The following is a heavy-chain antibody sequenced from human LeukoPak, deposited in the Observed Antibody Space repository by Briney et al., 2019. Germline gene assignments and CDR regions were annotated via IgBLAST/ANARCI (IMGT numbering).Heavy chain of an antibody. V-gene: IGHV3-11*04. CDR1: GFTFSDYY. D-gene: IGHD3-9*01. J-gene: IGHJ3*02. Sequence: GGSLRLSCAASGFTFSDYYMSWIRQAPGKGLEWVSYISSSGSTIYYADSVKGRFTTSRDNAKNSQYLQMNSLRAEDTAVYYCVRDRFDILTGYNDAFDIWGQGTMVTVSS. CDR2: ISSSGSTI. CDR3: VRDRFDILTGYNDAFDI.